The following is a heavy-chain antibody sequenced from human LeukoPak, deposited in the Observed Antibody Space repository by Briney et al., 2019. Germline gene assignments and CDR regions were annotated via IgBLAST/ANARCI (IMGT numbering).Heavy chain of an antibody. V-gene: IGHV3-30*18. CDR1: GFTFSSYG. Sequence: GGSLRLSCAASGFTFSSYGMHWVRQAPGKGLEWVAVISYYGSNKYYADSVKGRFTISRDNSKNTLYLQMNSLRAEDTAVYYCAKDWANSSGWLDYWGQGTLVTVSS. CDR2: ISYYGSNK. D-gene: IGHD6-19*01. J-gene: IGHJ4*02. CDR3: AKDWANSSGWLDY.